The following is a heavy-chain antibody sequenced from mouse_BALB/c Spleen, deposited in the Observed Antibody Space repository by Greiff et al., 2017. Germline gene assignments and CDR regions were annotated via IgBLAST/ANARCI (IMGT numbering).Heavy chain of an antibody. CDR1: GFTFSSYA. J-gene: IGHJ4*01. CDR3: ARQNGGAMDY. V-gene: IGHV5-6-5*01. CDR2: ISSGGST. Sequence: EVQVVESGGGLVKPGGSLKLSCAASGFTFSSYAMSWVRQTPEKRLEWVASISSGGSTYYPDSVKGRFTISRDNARNILYLQMSSLRSEDTAMYYCARQNGGAMDYWGQGTSVTVSS.